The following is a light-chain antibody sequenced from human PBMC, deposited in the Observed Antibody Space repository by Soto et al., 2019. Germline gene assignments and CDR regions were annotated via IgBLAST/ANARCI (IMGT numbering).Light chain of an antibody. Sequence: QSVLAQPASVSGSPGQSITISCTGTSGFVGSFSLVSWYQQHPGKAPKVMISEGHRRPSGVPDRFSGSTSVNSASLTISGLQDEEEAAYYRCLYIGATTYVFGTGTKVTV. CDR3: CLYIGATTYV. CDR1: SGFVGSFSL. V-gene: IGLV2-23*01. J-gene: IGLJ1*01. CDR2: EGH.